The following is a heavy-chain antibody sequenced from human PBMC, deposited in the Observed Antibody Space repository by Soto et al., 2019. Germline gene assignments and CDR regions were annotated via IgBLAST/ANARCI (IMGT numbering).Heavy chain of an antibody. Sequence: EVQLVESGGGLVQPGGSRRLTCTASGFTFTSSWMAWVRQAPGKGLEWVGNIKQDGSEVYYLDSVRGRFTISRDSAWKSLYLQVNSLRAEDTAVYYCAGIQNNWFDPWGQGTLVAVSS. CDR2: IKQDGSEV. CDR1: GFTFTSSW. J-gene: IGHJ5*02. CDR3: AGIQNNWFDP. V-gene: IGHV3-7*01.